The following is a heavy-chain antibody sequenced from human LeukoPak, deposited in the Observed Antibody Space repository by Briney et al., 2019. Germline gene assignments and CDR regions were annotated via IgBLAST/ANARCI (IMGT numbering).Heavy chain of an antibody. CDR3: AKGTLGSCSGAKCYEFDN. Sequence: GGSLRLSCAASGFTFTNYGVSWVRQAPGKGLEWVSGISGSGARTYYADSVRGRITISRDNSRNTLYLQMNSLRAEDSALYFCAKGTLGSCSGAKCYEFDNWGQGTLVTVSS. J-gene: IGHJ4*02. CDR1: GFTFTNYG. CDR2: ISGSGART. V-gene: IGHV3-23*01. D-gene: IGHD2-8*02.